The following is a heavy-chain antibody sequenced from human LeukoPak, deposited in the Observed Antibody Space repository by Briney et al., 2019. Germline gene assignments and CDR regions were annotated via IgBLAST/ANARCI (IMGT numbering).Heavy chain of an antibody. J-gene: IGHJ4*02. V-gene: IGHV3-74*01. CDR1: GFTFSSHW. CDR3: ARVGGSYGIDH. CDR2: IISGGSST. D-gene: IGHD3-10*01. Sequence: GSLRLSCVASGFTFSSHWMVWVRQAPGKGLVWVSRIISGGSSTNYADSVQGRFTISRDNAKNTLYLQMNSLRAEDTAVYYCARVGGSYGIDHWGQGTLVTVSS.